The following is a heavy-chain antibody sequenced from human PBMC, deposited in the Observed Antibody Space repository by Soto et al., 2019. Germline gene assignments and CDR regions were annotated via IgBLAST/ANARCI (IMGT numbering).Heavy chain of an antibody. CDR3: ARGNREFDY. CDR2: IWYDGSNK. Sequence: QVQLVESGGGVVQPGRSLRLSCAASGFTFSSYGMHWVRQAPGKGLEWVAVIWYDGSNKYYADSVKGRFTISRDNSENTLYLQMNSLRAEDTAVYYCARGNREFDYWGQGTLVTVSS. V-gene: IGHV3-33*01. CDR1: GFTFSSYG. J-gene: IGHJ4*02.